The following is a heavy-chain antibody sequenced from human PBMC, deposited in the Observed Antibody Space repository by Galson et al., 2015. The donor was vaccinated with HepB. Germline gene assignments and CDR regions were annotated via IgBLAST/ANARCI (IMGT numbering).Heavy chain of an antibody. CDR3: ARDSGSGWHFGY. V-gene: IGHV1-2*06. CDR1: GYTFTGYY. D-gene: IGHD6-19*01. CDR2: INPNSGGT. J-gene: IGHJ4*02. Sequence: SVKVSCKASGYTFTGYYMHWVRQAPGQGLEWMGRINPNSGGTNYAQKFQGRVTMTRDTSISTAYMELSRLRSDDTAVYYCARDSGSGWHFGYWGQGTLVTVSS.